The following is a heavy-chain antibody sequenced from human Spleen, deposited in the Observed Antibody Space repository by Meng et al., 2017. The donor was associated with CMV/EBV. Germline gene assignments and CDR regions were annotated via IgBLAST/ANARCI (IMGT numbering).Heavy chain of an antibody. V-gene: IGHV4-61*01. CDR2: IYYSGST. CDR3: ARDSVRSSWSQKPDTYYYYGMDV. D-gene: IGHD6-13*01. CDR1: GYSISSGYY. J-gene: IGHJ6*02. Sequence: SETLSLTCTVSGYSISSGYYWGWIRQPPGKGLEWIGYIYYSGSTNYNPSLKSRVTISVDTSKNQFSLKLSSVTAADTAVYYCARDSVRSSWSQKPDTYYYYGMDVWGQGTTVTVSS.